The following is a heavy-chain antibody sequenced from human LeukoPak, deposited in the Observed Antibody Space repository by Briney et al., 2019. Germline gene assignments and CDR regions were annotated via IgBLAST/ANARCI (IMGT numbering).Heavy chain of an antibody. J-gene: IGHJ6*02. CDR2: INHSGST. CDR3: GSLDYGDYGGGYYYYGMDV. V-gene: IGHV4-34*01. D-gene: IGHD4-17*01. Sequence: SETLSLTCAVHGGSFSGYYWSWIRQPPGKGLEWIGEINHSGSTNYNPSLKSRVTISVDTSKNQFSLKLSSVTAADTAVYYCGSLDYGDYGGGYYYYGMDVWGQGTTVTVSS. CDR1: GGSFSGYY.